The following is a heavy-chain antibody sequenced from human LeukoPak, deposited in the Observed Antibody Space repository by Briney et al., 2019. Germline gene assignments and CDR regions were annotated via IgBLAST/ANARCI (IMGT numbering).Heavy chain of an antibody. V-gene: IGHV1-46*01. D-gene: IGHD4-23*01. CDR2: INPSGGST. Sequence: ASVKVSCKASGYTFTSYYMHWVRQAPGQGLEWMGIINPSGGSTSYAQKFQGRVTMTRDTSINTAYMDLSSLTSDDTAVYYCARSNYGGQGAGDNWFDPWGQGTLVTVSS. CDR1: GYTFTSYY. CDR3: ARSNYGGQGAGDNWFDP. J-gene: IGHJ5*02.